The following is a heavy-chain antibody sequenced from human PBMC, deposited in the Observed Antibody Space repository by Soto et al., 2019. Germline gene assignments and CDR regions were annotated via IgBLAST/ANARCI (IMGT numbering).Heavy chain of an antibody. CDR3: ARSEWLLSSLFDY. V-gene: IGHV4-61*01. CDR1: GGSVSSGSYY. J-gene: IGHJ4*02. D-gene: IGHD3-3*01. CDR2: IYYSGST. Sequence: SETLSLTCTVSGGSVSSGSYYWSWIRQPPGKGLEWIGYIYYSGSTNYNPSLKSRVTISVDTSKNQFSLKLSSVTAADTAVYYCARSEWLLSSLFDYWGQGTLVTVSS.